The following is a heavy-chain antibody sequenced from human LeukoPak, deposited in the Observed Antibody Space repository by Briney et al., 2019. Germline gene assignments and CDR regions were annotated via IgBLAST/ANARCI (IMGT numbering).Heavy chain of an antibody. V-gene: IGHV4-61*02. D-gene: IGHD5-12*01. CDR3: ARAVQWLPFDY. J-gene: IGHJ4*02. CDR1: SGSISSGNFY. Sequence: SETLSLTCTVSSGSISSGNFYWSWIRQPAGKGLEWIGRIYTSGSTNYNPSLKSRVTISVDTSKSQFSLKLSSVTAADTAVYYCARAVQWLPFDYWGQGTLVTVSS. CDR2: IYTSGST.